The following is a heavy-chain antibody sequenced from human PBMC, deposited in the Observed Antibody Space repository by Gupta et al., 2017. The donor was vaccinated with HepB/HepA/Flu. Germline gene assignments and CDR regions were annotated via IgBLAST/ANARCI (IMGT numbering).Heavy chain of an antibody. CDR2: INGATGAT. Sequence: QVQLVQSGAEVKKPGASVKISCKVSGYTFTSYAVHWVRQAPGERPEWVGYINGATGATGFSQKFQDRVTITKDTSANTAYMDRSSLRSEDTAAYYCARPVGYCNSIDGWHAFDVWGQGTMVTVSS. CDR1: GYTFTSYA. CDR3: ARPVGYCNSIDGWHAFDV. J-gene: IGHJ3*01. V-gene: IGHV1-3*01. D-gene: IGHD2/OR15-2a*01.